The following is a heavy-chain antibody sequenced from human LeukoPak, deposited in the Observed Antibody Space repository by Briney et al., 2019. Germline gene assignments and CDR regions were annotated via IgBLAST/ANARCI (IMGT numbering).Heavy chain of an antibody. CDR1: GYSISSGYY. CDR2: IYHSGKS. V-gene: IGHV4-38-2*02. CDR3: ASLYYDSTAWIFNWFDP. J-gene: IGHJ5*02. D-gene: IGHD3-22*01. Sequence: SETLSLTCSVSGYSISSGYYWDWIRQPPGKGLEWIASIYHSGKSYYNPSLESRVTISVDTSKNQFSLKLSSVTAADTAVYYCASLYYDSTAWIFNWFDPWGQGTLVTVSS.